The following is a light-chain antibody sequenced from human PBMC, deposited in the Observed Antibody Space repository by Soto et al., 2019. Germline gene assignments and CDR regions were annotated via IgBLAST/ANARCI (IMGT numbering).Light chain of an antibody. CDR3: QQLNSYPIT. J-gene: IGKJ5*01. CDR2: AAS. Sequence: IQLTPSPSSLPASLGDRVTITCRASQGISSYLAWYQQKPGKAPKLLIYAASTLQSGVPSRYRGSGSGTDFTLTISSLQPEDFETYYCQQLNSYPITFGQGTRLEIK. CDR1: QGISSY. V-gene: IGKV1-9*01.